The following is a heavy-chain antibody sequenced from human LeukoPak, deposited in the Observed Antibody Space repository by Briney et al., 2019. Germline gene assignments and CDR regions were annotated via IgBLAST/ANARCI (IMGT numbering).Heavy chain of an antibody. V-gene: IGHV4-30-2*01. CDR1: GGSINSGGYS. J-gene: IGHJ3*02. CDR3: ARGPEEIDAFDI. Sequence: SQTLSLTCAGSGGSINSGGYSWSWIRQPPGKGLEWIGYIYHSGSTYYNPSLKSRVTISIDRSKNQFSLNLTSVTAADTAVYYCARGPEEIDAFDIWGQGTLVTVSS. CDR2: IYHSGST.